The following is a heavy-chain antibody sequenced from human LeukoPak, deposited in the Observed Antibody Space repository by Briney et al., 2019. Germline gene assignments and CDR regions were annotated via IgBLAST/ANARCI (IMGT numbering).Heavy chain of an antibody. Sequence: ASVKVSCKASGGTFISYAISWVRQAPGKGLEWMGGIIPIFGTANYAQKFQGRVTITADKSTSTAYMELSSLRSEDTAVYYCARVPEGSGWYYWGQGTLVTVSS. V-gene: IGHV1-69*06. J-gene: IGHJ4*02. D-gene: IGHD6-19*01. CDR2: IIPIFGTA. CDR3: ARVPEGSGWYY. CDR1: GGTFISYA.